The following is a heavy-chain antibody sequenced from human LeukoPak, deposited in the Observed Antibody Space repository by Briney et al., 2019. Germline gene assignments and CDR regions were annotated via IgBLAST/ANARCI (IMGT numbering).Heavy chain of an antibody. CDR1: GGSLTSYY. CDR2: IYTTGRT. V-gene: IGHV4-4*07. Sequence: SETLSLTCTVSGGSLTSYYWGWVRQPAGKGLEWIGRIYTTGRTDHHPSLDSRLTMSVDTSKNQFSLNLSSVTAADTAVYYCARFGYIGSSWLFDYWGQGALVIVSS. CDR3: ARFGYIGSSWLFDY. J-gene: IGHJ4*02. D-gene: IGHD1-26*01.